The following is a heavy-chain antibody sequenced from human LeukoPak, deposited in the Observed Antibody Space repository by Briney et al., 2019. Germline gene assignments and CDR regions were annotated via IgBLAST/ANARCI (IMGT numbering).Heavy chain of an antibody. CDR3: ARRTVVMQADPYSYYYGLDV. CDR2: IYSSGST. V-gene: IGHV4-61*02. Sequence: PSETLSLTCTVSGGSITSGNYYWNWIRQPAGKGLEWIGRIYSSGSTNYNPSLKSRVTISVDTSRNQFSLRLSSVTAADTAVYYCARRTVVMQADPYSYYYGLDVWGQGTTVTVSS. D-gene: IGHD2-15*01. CDR1: GGSITSGNYY. J-gene: IGHJ6*02.